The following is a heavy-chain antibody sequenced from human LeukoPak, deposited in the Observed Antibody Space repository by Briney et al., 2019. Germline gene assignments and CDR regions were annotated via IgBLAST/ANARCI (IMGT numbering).Heavy chain of an antibody. J-gene: IGHJ4*02. Sequence: SETLSLTCAVSGGSLTSGNWWSWVRQSPGKGLEWIGEIYHSGSTNYNPSLKSRVTISVDKSKTQFSLKLSSMTAADTAVYYCARDSSLYYFDYWGQGTLVTVSS. CDR2: IYHSGST. V-gene: IGHV4-4*02. CDR1: GGSLTSGNW. CDR3: ARDSSLYYFDY. D-gene: IGHD2-2*01.